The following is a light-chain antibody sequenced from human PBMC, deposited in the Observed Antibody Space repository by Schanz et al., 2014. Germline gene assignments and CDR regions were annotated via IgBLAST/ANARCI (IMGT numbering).Light chain of an antibody. CDR2: EVS. V-gene: IGLV2-8*01. J-gene: IGLJ2*01. CDR1: SSDVGGYNY. CDR3: CSYAGSSTFEGV. Sequence: QSALTQPPSASGSPGQSVTISCTGTSSDVGGYNYVSWYQQHPGKAPKLMIYEVSKRPSGVPDRFSGSKSGNTASLTVSGLQAEDEADYYCCSYAGSSTFEGVFGGGTKLTVL.